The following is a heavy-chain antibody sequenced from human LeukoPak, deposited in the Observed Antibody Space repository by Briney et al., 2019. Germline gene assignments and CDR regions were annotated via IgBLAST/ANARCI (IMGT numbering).Heavy chain of an antibody. CDR2: ISWNSGSI. D-gene: IGHD3-10*01. CDR3: AKGHAYGLGESYLDF. J-gene: IGHJ4*02. Sequence: GGSLRLSCGASGYTFDDYAMHWVRQAPGKGPEWVSAISWNSGSIGYADSVKGRFTISRDNGKNSLYLQMNSLRTEDTALYYCAKGHAYGLGESYLDFWGQGTLVSVSS. CDR1: GYTFDDYA. V-gene: IGHV3-9*01.